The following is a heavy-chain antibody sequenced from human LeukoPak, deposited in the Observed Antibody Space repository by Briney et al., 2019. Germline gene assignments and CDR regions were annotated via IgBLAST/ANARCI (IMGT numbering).Heavy chain of an antibody. CDR1: GDSISSGTYS. D-gene: IGHD2-2*01. CDR3: ARGLIVPSTIFDY. Sequence: PSETLSLTCAVSGDSISSGTYSWTWIRQPPGKGLEWIGFIPHSGGTYYNPSLKSRVTMSVDRSENQFSLKLSSVTAADTAVYYCARGLIVPSTIFDYWGQGALVTVSS. V-gene: IGHV4-30-2*01. CDR2: IPHSGGT. J-gene: IGHJ4*02.